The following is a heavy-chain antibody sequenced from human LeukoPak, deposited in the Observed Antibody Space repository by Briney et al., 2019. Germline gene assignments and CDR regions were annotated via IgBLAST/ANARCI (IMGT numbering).Heavy chain of an antibody. CDR1: GFTFSSYA. Sequence: GGSLRLSCAASGFTFSSYAMSWVRQAPGKGLEWVSAISGSGGSTYYADSVKGRFTISRDNSKNTLYLQMNSLRAEDTAVYYCAKGKHPRGYYYYGMDVWGQGTTVTVSS. CDR2: ISGSGGST. V-gene: IGHV3-23*01. D-gene: IGHD3-10*01. CDR3: AKGKHPRGYYYYGMDV. J-gene: IGHJ6*02.